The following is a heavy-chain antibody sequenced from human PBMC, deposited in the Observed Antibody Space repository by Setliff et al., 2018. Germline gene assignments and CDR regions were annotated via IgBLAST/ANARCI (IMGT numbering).Heavy chain of an antibody. CDR1: GYAFINYY. CDR3: ARDLNRWFGEFAFDI. J-gene: IGHJ3*02. V-gene: IGHV1-46*01. Sequence: AASVKVSCKASGYAFINYYMFWVRQAPGQGPEWMGTINTGGGSASIVDQFQGRVTMTRDTSTSTVYLELNSLRSDDTAVYYCARDLNRWFGEFAFDIWGQGTMVTVSS. D-gene: IGHD3-10*01. CDR2: INTGGGSA.